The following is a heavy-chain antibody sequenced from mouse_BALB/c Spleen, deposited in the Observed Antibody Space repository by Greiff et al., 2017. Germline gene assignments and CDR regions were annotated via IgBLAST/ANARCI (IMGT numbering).Heavy chain of an antibody. Sequence: VKLMESGAELVKPGASVKLSCKASGYTFTSYYMYWVKQRPGQGLEWIGEINPSNGGTNFNEKFKSKATLTVDKSSSTAYMQLSSLTSEDSAVYYCTRRDYYGSSNYWGQGTTLTVSS. V-gene: IGHV1S81*02. CDR1: GYTFTSYY. CDR3: TRRDYYGSSNY. D-gene: IGHD1-1*01. J-gene: IGHJ2*01. CDR2: INPSNGGT.